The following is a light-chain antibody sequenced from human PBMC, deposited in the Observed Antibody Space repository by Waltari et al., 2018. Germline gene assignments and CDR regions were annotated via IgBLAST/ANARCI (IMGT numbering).Light chain of an antibody. V-gene: IGLV3-21*04. J-gene: IGLJ1*01. CDR1: NIGTYS. Sequence: SYVVTQPPSVSVAPGETATITCGGDNIGTYSVHWYQQKAGQAPVLVIFYVRDRPSGIPDRFVGSNSGNTATRTISRVEAGDEARYYCHVWHPHVDPGVFGTGTEVTVV. CDR2: YVR. CDR3: HVWHPHVDPGV.